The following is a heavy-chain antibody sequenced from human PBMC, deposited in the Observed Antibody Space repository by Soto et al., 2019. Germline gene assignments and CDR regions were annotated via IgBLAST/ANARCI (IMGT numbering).Heavy chain of an antibody. Sequence: GESLKISGHGSGYTFFIICIVGVLEVLWKGLEWVGRIDPGDSSATYSPTFQGHVTISADRSTRSGYLQWRSLRASDTAIYFRAGRYCSRADCYSDSWGQGSLVTVSS. CDR1: GYTFFIIC. V-gene: IGHV5-10-1*01. J-gene: IGHJ4*02. CDR2: IDPGDSSA. D-gene: IGHD2-2*01. CDR3: AGRYCSRADCYSDS.